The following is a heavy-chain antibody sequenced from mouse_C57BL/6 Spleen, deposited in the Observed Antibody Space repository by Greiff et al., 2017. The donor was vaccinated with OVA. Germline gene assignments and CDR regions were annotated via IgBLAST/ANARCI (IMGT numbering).Heavy chain of an antibody. Sequence: EVQLVESGGGLVQPGGSLKLSCAASGFTFSDYYMYWVRQTPEKRLEWVAYISNGGGSTYYPATVKGRFTISRDNAKNTLYLQLSSLKSEDTAMYYCARPDGNCGSFAYWGQGTLVTVSA. J-gene: IGHJ3*01. CDR2: ISNGGGST. CDR1: GFTFSDYY. D-gene: IGHD2-1*01. V-gene: IGHV5-12*01. CDR3: ARPDGNCGSFAY.